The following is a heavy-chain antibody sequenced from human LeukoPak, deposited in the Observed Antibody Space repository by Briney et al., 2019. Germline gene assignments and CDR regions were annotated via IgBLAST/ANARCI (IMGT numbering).Heavy chain of an antibody. Sequence: PGGSLRLSCAASGFTFSSYSMNWVRQAPGKGLEWVSSISSSSSYIYYADSVKGRFTISRDNAKSSLYLQMNSLRAEDTAVYYCARAKPMTTVTTDYWGQGTLVTVSS. D-gene: IGHD4-17*01. V-gene: IGHV3-21*01. CDR3: ARAKPMTTVTTDY. CDR1: GFTFSSYS. J-gene: IGHJ4*02. CDR2: ISSSSSYI.